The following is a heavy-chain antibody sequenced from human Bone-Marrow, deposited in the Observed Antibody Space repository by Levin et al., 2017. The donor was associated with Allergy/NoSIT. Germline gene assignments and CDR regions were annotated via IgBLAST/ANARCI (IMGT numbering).Heavy chain of an antibody. V-gene: IGHV3-21*01. CDR1: GFNFSTYN. CDR3: AKDRTYGILWNYGMDV. Sequence: GESLKISCAASGFNFSTYNMNWVRQTPGKGLEWVSSITRRSDYMYYADSVKGRFIISRDNAKNSLFLQMNSLRVDDTAVYYCAKDRTYGILWNYGMDVWGQGTTVTASS. J-gene: IGHJ6*02. CDR2: ITRRSDYM. D-gene: IGHD4-17*01.